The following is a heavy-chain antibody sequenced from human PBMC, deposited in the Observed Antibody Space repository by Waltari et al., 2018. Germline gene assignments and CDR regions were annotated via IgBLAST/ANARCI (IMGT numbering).Heavy chain of an antibody. CDR1: GYSISSGYY. J-gene: IGHJ4*02. CDR3: ARDRRQLWLIEYYFDY. D-gene: IGHD5-18*01. CDR2: IYHSGST. Sequence: QVQLQESGPGLVKPSETLSLTCAVSGYSISSGYYWGWIRQPPGKGLEWIGSIYHSGSTYYNPSLKSRVTISVDTSKNQFSLKLSSVTAADTAVYYCARDRRQLWLIEYYFDYWGQGTLVTVSS. V-gene: IGHV4-38-2*02.